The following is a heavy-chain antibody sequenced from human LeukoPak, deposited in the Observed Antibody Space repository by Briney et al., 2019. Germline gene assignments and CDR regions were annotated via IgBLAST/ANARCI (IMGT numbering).Heavy chain of an antibody. V-gene: IGHV3-30*04. D-gene: IGHD6-13*01. Sequence: GGSLRLSCAASGFTFSSYAMHWVRQAPGKGLEGVAVISYDGSNKYYADSVKGRFTISRDNAKNSLYLQMNSLRAEDTAVYYCARGSSSRGQWFDPWGQGTLVTVSS. J-gene: IGHJ5*02. CDR1: GFTFSSYA. CDR2: ISYDGSNK. CDR3: ARGSSSRGQWFDP.